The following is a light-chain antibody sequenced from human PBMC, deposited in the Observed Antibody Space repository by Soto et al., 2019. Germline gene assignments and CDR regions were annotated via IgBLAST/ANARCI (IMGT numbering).Light chain of an antibody. CDR3: QKYNSAPRLT. CDR1: QGISNY. CDR2: AAS. V-gene: IGKV1-27*01. J-gene: IGKJ4*01. Sequence: DIQMTQSPSSLSASVGDRVTITCRASQGISNYLAWYQQKPGKVPKLLIYAASTLQSGVPSRFSGSGSGTDFTRTISSLQPEDLATYYCQKYNSAPRLTFGGGTKVEIK.